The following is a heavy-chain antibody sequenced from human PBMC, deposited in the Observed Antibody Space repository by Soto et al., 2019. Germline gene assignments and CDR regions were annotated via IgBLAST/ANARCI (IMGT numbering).Heavy chain of an antibody. V-gene: IGHV2-70*11. CDR2: IDWDDDK. J-gene: IGHJ6*02. Sequence: TMTCPGSNLLCRLLVENISWIRQPPGKALEWLARIDWDDDKYYSTSLKTRLTISKDTSKNQVVLTMTNMDPVDTATYYCAGVVVTAFSYHGMDVWGQET. CDR3: AGVVVTAFSYHGMDV. D-gene: IGHD2-21*02. CDR1: NLLCRLLVEN.